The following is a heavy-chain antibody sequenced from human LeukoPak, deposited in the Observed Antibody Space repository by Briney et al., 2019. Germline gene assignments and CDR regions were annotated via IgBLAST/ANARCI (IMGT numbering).Heavy chain of an antibody. CDR1: GGSISSHY. CDR3: ARNCKGCGSGTEGTFDI. D-gene: IGHD3-10*01. Sequence: PSETLSLTCTVSGGSISSHYCSWIRQPPGKGLEWIGYISYSGSTNSNPSLKSRVTISIDTSKNQFSLKLRSVTAADTAVYYCARNCKGCGSGTEGTFDIWGQGTVVTVSS. J-gene: IGHJ3*02. CDR2: ISYSGST. V-gene: IGHV4-59*11.